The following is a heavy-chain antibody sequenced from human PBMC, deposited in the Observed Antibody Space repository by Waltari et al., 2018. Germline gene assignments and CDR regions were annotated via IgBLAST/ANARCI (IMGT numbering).Heavy chain of an antibody. D-gene: IGHD6-19*01. Sequence: QVQLVESGGGVVQPGRSLRLSCAASGFTFSSYGMHWVRQAPGKGLEWVAVIWYDGSNKDYADSVKGRFTISRDNSKNTLYLQMNSLRAEDTAVYYCARDQVSSGWTFDYWGQGTLVTVSS. CDR2: IWYDGSNK. CDR1: GFTFSSYG. J-gene: IGHJ4*02. CDR3: ARDQVSSGWTFDY. V-gene: IGHV3-33*01.